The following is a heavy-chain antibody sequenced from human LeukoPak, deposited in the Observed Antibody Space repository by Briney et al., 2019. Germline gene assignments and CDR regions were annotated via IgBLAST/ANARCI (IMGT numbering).Heavy chain of an antibody. V-gene: IGHV3-30*19. J-gene: IGHJ6*02. CDR3: ARELGATTGYYYGMDV. CDR2: ISYDGSNK. CDR1: GFTFSNYV. Sequence: QAGGSLRLSCAASGFTFSNYVMHWVRQAPGKGLEWVAVISYDGSNKYYADSVKGRFTISRDNSKNTLYLQMNSLRAEDTAVYYCARELGATTGYYYGMDVWGQGTTVTVSS. D-gene: IGHD1-26*01.